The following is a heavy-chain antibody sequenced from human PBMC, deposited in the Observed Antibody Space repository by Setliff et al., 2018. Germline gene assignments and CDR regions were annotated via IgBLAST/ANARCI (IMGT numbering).Heavy chain of an antibody. Sequence: VASVKVSCKASGGTFSSYAISWVRQAPGQGLEWMGGIIPIFGTANYAQKFQGRVTMTTGTSTNTAYLELRSLRDDDTAVYFCARAPRLEWILPTFDYWGQGTPVTVSS. J-gene: IGHJ4*02. CDR1: GGTFSSYA. D-gene: IGHD3-3*01. CDR3: ARAPRLEWILPTFDY. V-gene: IGHV1-69*05. CDR2: IIPIFGTA.